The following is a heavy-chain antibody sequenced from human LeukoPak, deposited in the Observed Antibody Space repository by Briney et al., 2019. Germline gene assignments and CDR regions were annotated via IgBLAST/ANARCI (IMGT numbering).Heavy chain of an antibody. Sequence: GGSLRLSCAASGFTFSSYVMHWVRQAPGKGLEWVAVIWYDGSNKYYADSVKGRFTISRDNSKNTLYLQMNSLRAEDTAVYYCARGDYYDILPGRYYYYGMDVWGQGTTVTVSS. CDR1: GFTFSSYV. V-gene: IGHV3-33*01. D-gene: IGHD3-9*01. J-gene: IGHJ6*02. CDR3: ARGDYYDILPGRYYYYGMDV. CDR2: IWYDGSNK.